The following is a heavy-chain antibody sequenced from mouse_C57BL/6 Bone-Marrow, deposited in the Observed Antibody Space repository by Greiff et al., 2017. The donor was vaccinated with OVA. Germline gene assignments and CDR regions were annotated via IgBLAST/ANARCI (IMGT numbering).Heavy chain of an antibody. V-gene: IGHV1-76*01. J-gene: IGHJ2*01. CDR1: GYTFTDYY. D-gene: IGHD3-3*01. Sequence: VQLQQSGAELVRPGASVKLSCKASGYTFTDYYINWVKQRPGQGLEWIAMIYPGSGNTYYNEKFTGKGTLTAETSSSTAYMQLSSLTSEDSAVTVCARQGRQYYFDYWGQGTTLTVSS. CDR3: ARQGRQYYFDY. CDR2: IYPGSGNT.